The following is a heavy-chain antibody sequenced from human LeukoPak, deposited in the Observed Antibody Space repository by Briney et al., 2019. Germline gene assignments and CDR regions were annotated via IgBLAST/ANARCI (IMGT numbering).Heavy chain of an antibody. CDR3: ARSRGYYLTFDY. J-gene: IGHJ4*02. CDR1: GDSIVGYY. D-gene: IGHD3-22*01. V-gene: IGHV4-4*07. Sequence: SETLSLTCAVSGDSIVGYYWDWIRQPAGDELEWIGRIFTSGDTNYNPSLESRVTMSVDTSKNQFSLRLSSVTAADTAVYYCARSRGYYLTFDYWGQGTLVTVSS. CDR2: IFTSGDT.